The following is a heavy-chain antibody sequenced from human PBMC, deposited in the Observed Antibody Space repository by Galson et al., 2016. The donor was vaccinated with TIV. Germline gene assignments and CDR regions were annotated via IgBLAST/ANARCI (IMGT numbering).Heavy chain of an antibody. D-gene: IGHD3-3*01. Sequence: SLRLSCADSGFTFTTYAMNWVRQAPGKGLEWVSSISFTGGSTYYADSVKGRFTVPRDNSKNTVYLQMNRLRTDDTATYFCAKDRVKTVFGAGSFDFWGQGTRLTVSS. CDR3: AKDRVKTVFGAGSFDF. J-gene: IGHJ4*02. CDR2: ISFTGGST. CDR1: GFTFTTYA. V-gene: IGHV3-23*01.